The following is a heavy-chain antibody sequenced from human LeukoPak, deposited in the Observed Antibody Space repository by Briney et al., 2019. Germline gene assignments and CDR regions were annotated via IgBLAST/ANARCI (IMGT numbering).Heavy chain of an antibody. CDR1: GGTFSSYA. D-gene: IGHD3-22*01. Sequence: GASVKVSCKASGGTFSSYAISWVRQAPGQGLEWMGRIIPIFGTANYAQKFQGRVTITTDESTSTANLELSSLRSEDTAVYFCARSDYDSSGYYNAFDIWGQGTVVTVSS. CDR2: IIPIFGTA. J-gene: IGHJ3*02. CDR3: ARSDYDSSGYYNAFDI. V-gene: IGHV1-69*05.